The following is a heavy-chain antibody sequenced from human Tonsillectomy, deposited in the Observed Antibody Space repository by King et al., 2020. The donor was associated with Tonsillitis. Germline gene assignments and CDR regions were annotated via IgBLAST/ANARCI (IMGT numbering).Heavy chain of an antibody. CDR2: ISSSGGST. V-gene: IGHV3-23*04. CDR1: GFTFSSYA. J-gene: IGHJ5*02. Sequence: VQLVESGGGLVQSGGSLRLSCAASGFTFSSYAMSWVRQAPGKGLEWVSAISSSGGSTYYADSVKGRFTISRDISKNTLFLQMNSLRAEDTAVYYCAKDPTVAGSGFDPWGQGTLVTVSS. CDR3: AKDPTVAGSGFDP. D-gene: IGHD6-19*01.